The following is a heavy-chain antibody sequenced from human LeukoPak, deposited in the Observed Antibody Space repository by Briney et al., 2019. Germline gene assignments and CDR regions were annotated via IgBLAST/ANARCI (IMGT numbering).Heavy chain of an antibody. CDR1: GYTFTGYY. Sequence: GASVKVSCKASGYTFTGYYMHWVRQAPGQGLEWMGWINPNSGGTNYAQKFQGRVTMTGDTSISTAYMELSRLRSDDTAVYYCARDSGAACRSGGSCSPLTEYWGQGTLVTVSS. D-gene: IGHD2-15*01. CDR3: ARDSGAACRSGGSCSPLTEY. V-gene: IGHV1-2*02. CDR2: INPNSGGT. J-gene: IGHJ4*02.